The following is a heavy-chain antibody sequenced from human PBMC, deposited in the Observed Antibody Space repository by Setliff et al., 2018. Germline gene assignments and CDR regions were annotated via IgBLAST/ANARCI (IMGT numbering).Heavy chain of an antibody. D-gene: IGHD3-22*01. V-gene: IGHV4-39*01. J-gene: IGHJ4*02. CDR1: GGSIININYY. CDR3: ARGSYYDSSGYSPDFFDY. Sequence: SETLSLTCTVSGGSIININYYWGWIRQPPGKGLDWIGTIYYSGTTYYNPSLKSRVTISIDTSKNQISLNFNSVTAADTAVYYCARGSYYDSSGYSPDFFDYWGQGTLVTVSS. CDR2: IYYSGTT.